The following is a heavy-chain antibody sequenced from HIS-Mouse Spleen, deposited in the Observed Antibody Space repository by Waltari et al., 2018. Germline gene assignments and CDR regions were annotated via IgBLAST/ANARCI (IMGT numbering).Heavy chain of an antibody. V-gene: IGHV3-30-3*01. CDR3: ARARLLWSDY. CDR1: GFTFTSYA. CDR2: ISYDGSNK. D-gene: IGHD3-10*01. Sequence: QVQLFESGGGVVQPGRSLRLLCAAPGFTFTSYAMHRVRHAPGKGLVWVAVISYDGSNKYYADSVKGRFTISRDNSKNTLYLQMNSLRAEDTAVYYCARARLLWSDYWGQGTLVTVSS. J-gene: IGHJ4*02.